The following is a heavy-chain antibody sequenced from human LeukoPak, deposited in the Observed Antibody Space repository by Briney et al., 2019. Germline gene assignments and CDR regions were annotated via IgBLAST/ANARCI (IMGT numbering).Heavy chain of an antibody. CDR1: GFTFSSYG. V-gene: IGHV3-30*03. D-gene: IGHD3-22*01. CDR3: AAGSSGYAFDY. J-gene: IGHJ4*02. CDR2: ISYNGSNK. Sequence: GRSLRLSCAASGFTFSSYGMHWVRQAPGKGLEWVAVISYNGSNKNYEDSVKGRFTISRDNSKNTLYPQMNSLRAEDTAVYYCAAGSSGYAFDYWGQGTLVTVSS.